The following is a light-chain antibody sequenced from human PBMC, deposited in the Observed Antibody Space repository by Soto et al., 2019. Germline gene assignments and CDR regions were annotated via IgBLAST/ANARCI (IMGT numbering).Light chain of an antibody. CDR3: QYWDDYSWT. J-gene: IGKJ1*01. Sequence: DIQMTQSPSTLSASVGDRVTVTCRASQCITDWLAWYQQKPGKAPKLLIYKASNLEGGVPSRFSGSGSGTEFTLTISSVQPDDFATYYCQYWDDYSWTFGQGTKVEIK. CDR2: KAS. CDR1: QCITDW. V-gene: IGKV1-5*03.